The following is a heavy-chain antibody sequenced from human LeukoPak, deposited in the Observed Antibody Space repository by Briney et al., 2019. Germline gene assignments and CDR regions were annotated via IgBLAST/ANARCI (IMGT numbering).Heavy chain of an antibody. CDR1: GFTFSSYA. J-gene: IGHJ6*02. D-gene: IGHD3-3*01. Sequence: PGGSLRLSCAASGFTFSSYAMHWVRQAPGKGLEGVAVISYDGSNKYYADSVKGRFTISRDNSKNTLYLQMNSLRAEDTAVYYCARDRSYDFWSGYYRLYYYYYGMDVWGQGTTVTVSS. V-gene: IGHV3-30-3*01. CDR2: ISYDGSNK. CDR3: ARDRSYDFWSGYYRLYYYYYGMDV.